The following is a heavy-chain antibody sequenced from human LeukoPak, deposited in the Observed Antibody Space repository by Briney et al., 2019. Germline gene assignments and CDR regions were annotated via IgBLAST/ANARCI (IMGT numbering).Heavy chain of an antibody. CDR3: AKEAHVLSGYGDY. CDR1: GFTFSSYS. D-gene: IGHD5-12*01. V-gene: IGHV3-48*01. J-gene: IGHJ4*02. Sequence: GGSLRLSCAASGFTFSSYSMNWVRQAPGKGLEWVSYISSSSSTIYYADSVKGRFTISRDNAKNTLYLQMNSLRAEDTAVYYCAKEAHVLSGYGDYWGQGTLVTVSS. CDR2: ISSSSSTI.